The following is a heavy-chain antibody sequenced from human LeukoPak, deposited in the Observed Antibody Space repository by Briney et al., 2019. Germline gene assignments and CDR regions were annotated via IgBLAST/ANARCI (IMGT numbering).Heavy chain of an antibody. Sequence: GGSLRLSCAASGFTFSDYYMSWIRQAPGKGLEWVSYISSSGSTKYYADSVKGRFTISRDNAKNSLYLQMNSLRAEDTAVYYCARGGAGSSHNYYYYYMDVWGKGTTVTVSS. D-gene: IGHD6-13*01. CDR1: GFTFSDYY. J-gene: IGHJ6*03. V-gene: IGHV3-11*01. CDR3: ARGGAGSSHNYYYYYMDV. CDR2: ISSSGSTK.